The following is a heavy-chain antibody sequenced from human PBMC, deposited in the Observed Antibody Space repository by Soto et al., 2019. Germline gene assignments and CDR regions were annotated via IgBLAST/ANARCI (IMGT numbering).Heavy chain of an antibody. V-gene: IGHV3-72*01. Sequence: GGSLRLSCAASGFTFSDHYMDWVRQAPGKGLEWVARSRNRANSYTIEYAASVRGRFTISRDDSKSSLYLQMNSLKTEDTAVYYCTRAALGNDYWGQGTLVTVSS. CDR2: SRNRANSYTI. CDR1: GFTFSDHY. D-gene: IGHD6-13*01. CDR3: TRAALGNDY. J-gene: IGHJ4*02.